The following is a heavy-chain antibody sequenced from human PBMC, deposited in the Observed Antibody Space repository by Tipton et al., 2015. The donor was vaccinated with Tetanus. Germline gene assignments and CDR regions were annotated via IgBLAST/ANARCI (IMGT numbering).Heavy chain of an antibody. Sequence: QLVQSGGGLVKPGGSLRLSCAASGFTFSDSIMHWVRQVPGKGLEWVAGIDWNSGHIAYGDSVRGRFTISRDNAKNSLYLQMESLRTEDTALYYCAKDIGSSGYSTAFDYWGQGTWVTVSS. D-gene: IGHD3-22*01. CDR3: AKDIGSSGYSTAFDY. V-gene: IGHV3-9*01. CDR1: GFTFSDSI. CDR2: IDWNSGHI. J-gene: IGHJ4*02.